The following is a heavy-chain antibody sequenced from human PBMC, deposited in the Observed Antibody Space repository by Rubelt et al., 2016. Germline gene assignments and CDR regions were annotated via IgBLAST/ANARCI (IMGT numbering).Heavy chain of an antibody. D-gene: IGHD6-19*01. CDR2: INHSGST. Sequence: QVQLQQWGAGLLKPSETLSLTCAVYGGSFSGYYWSWIRQPPGKGLEWIGEINHSGSTNYNPSLKSRVTISVDNSKNQFPRKLSSVTAADTAVYYCARHVSSGWYYYYGMDVWGQGTTVTVSS. CDR3: ARHVSSGWYYYYGMDV. CDR1: GGSFSGYY. V-gene: IGHV4-34*01. J-gene: IGHJ6*02.